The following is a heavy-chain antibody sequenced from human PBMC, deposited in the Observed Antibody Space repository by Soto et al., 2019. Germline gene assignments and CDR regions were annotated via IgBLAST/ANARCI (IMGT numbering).Heavy chain of an antibody. Sequence: PSETLSLTCTISGGSISYYYWSWVRQSPGKGLEWIGYVYHTGSTNYNPSLKTRVTISVDTSRNQFSLLLYSVTAADTAVYYCAKDYHSTGWDAALDYWGQGTLVTVS. D-gene: IGHD6-19*01. J-gene: IGHJ4*02. CDR2: VYHTGST. CDR1: GGSISYYY. V-gene: IGHV4-59*13. CDR3: AKDYHSTGWDAALDY.